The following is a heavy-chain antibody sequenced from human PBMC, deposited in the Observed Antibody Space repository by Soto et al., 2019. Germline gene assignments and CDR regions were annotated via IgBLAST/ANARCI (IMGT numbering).Heavy chain of an antibody. V-gene: IGHV3-21*01. J-gene: IGHJ6*02. CDR3: ARAEIFGVTNGMDV. Sequence: PGGSLRLSCAASGFTFSSYSMNWVRQAPGKGLEWVSSISSSSSYIYYADSVKGRFTISRDNAKNSLYLQMNSLRAEDTAVYYCARAEIFGVTNGMDVWGQGTTVTVSS. CDR1: GFTFSSYS. D-gene: IGHD3-3*01. CDR2: ISSSSSYI.